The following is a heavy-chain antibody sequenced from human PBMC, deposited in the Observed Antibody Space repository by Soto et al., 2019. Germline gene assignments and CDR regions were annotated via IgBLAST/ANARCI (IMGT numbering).Heavy chain of an antibody. CDR1: GGSISIGGFY. Sequence: SETLSLTCTVSGGSISIGGFYWSWIRQHPGKGLEWIGYIYYSGSTSYNPSLKSRVIISVDTSKNQFSLKLSSVTAADTAVYYCARTLRIAASPATFDHWGQGTLVTVSS. CDR3: ARTLRIAASPATFDH. J-gene: IGHJ4*02. CDR2: IYYSGST. D-gene: IGHD6-13*01. V-gene: IGHV4-31*03.